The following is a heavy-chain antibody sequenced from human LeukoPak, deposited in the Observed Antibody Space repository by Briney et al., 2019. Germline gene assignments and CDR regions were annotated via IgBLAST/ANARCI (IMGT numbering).Heavy chain of an antibody. CDR1: GGSISSYY. Sequence: SETLSLTCTVSGGSISSYYWSWIRQPPGKGLEWIGYIYYSGSTNYNPSLKSRVTISVDTSKNQFSLKLSSVTAADTAVYYCARGRGITMVRGPFDYWGQGTLVTVSP. CDR2: IYYSGST. D-gene: IGHD3-10*01. V-gene: IGHV4-59*01. J-gene: IGHJ4*02. CDR3: ARGRGITMVRGPFDY.